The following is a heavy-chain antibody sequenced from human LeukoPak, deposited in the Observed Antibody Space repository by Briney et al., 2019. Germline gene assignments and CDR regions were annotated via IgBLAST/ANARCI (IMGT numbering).Heavy chain of an antibody. J-gene: IGHJ6*03. Sequence: PGRSLRLSCAASGFTFSAYGIHWVRQAPGKGLEWVSAISGSGGSTYYADSVKGRFTISRDNSKNTLYLQMNSLRDEDTAVYHCAKANFWSGPGWGYYYYMDVWGKGTTVTVSS. V-gene: IGHV3-NL1*01. CDR2: ISGSGGST. CDR3: AKANFWSGPGWGYYYYMDV. D-gene: IGHD3-3*01. CDR1: GFTFSAYG.